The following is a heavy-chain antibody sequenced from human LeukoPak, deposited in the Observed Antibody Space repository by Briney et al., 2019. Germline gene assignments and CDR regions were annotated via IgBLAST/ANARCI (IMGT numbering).Heavy chain of an antibody. V-gene: IGHV3-23*01. Sequence: GGSLTLSCAASGFIFSNYAMSWVRQAPGKGLQGVSGIGGSGVTTLYADSVKGRFTISRDNSKNTLCLQMDSLRAEDTAVYYCAKRSVRGSYFFDYWGQGALVTVSS. D-gene: IGHD3-10*01. CDR3: AKRSVRGSYFFDY. CDR2: IGGSGVTT. CDR1: GFIFSNYA. J-gene: IGHJ4*02.